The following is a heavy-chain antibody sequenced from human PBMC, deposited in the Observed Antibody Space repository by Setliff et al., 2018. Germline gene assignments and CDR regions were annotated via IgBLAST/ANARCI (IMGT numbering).Heavy chain of an antibody. D-gene: IGHD3-3*01. CDR2: MNPNSGNT. Sequence: ASVKVSCKASGYTFTSYDINWVRQATGQGLEWMGWMNPNSGNTGYAQKFQGRVTITRNPSISTAYMELSSLRSEDTAVYYFARSGGGYDFWSGYLVSHYYYYYYMDVWGKGTTVTVSS. CDR1: GYTFTSYD. CDR3: ARSGGGYDFWSGYLVSHYYYYYYMDV. J-gene: IGHJ6*03. V-gene: IGHV1-8*03.